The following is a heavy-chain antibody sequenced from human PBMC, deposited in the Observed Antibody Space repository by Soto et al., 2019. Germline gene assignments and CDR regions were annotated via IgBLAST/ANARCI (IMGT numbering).Heavy chain of an antibody. J-gene: IGHJ5*02. CDR3: ARSHSSSSGWFDP. CDR1: GYTFTSYA. D-gene: IGHD6-13*01. Sequence: ASVKVSCKASGYTFTSYAMHWVRQAPGQRLEWMGWINADNGNTKYSQKFQGRVTITRDTSASTAYMELSSLRSEDTAVYYCARSHSSSSGWFDPWGQGTLVTVSS. V-gene: IGHV1-3*01. CDR2: INADNGNT.